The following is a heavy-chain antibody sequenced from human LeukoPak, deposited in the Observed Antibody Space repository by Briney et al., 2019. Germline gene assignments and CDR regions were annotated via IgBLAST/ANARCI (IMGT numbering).Heavy chain of an antibody. CDR2: INPNSGGT. Sequence: VASVKVSCKASGYTFTGYYMHWVRQAPGQGLEWMGRINPNSGGTNYAQKFQGRVTMTRDTSISTAYMELSRLRSDDTAVYYCARAPPCSSTSCPPPRYYYYGMDVWGQGTTVTVSS. D-gene: IGHD2-2*01. CDR1: GYTFTGYY. CDR3: ARAPPCSSTSCPPPRYYYYGMDV. J-gene: IGHJ6*02. V-gene: IGHV1-2*06.